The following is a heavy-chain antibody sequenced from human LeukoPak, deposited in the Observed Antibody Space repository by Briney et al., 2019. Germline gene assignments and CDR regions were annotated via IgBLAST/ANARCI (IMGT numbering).Heavy chain of an antibody. V-gene: IGHV1-69*04. Sequence: SVKVSCKASGGTFSSYAISWVRQAPGQGLEWMGRIIPILGIANYAQKFQGRVTITADKSTSTAYMELRSLRSDDTAVYYCARRGSSSWTLKDWGQGTLVTVSS. CDR3: ARRGSSSWTLKD. CDR1: GGTFSSYA. CDR2: IIPILGIA. D-gene: IGHD6-13*01. J-gene: IGHJ4*02.